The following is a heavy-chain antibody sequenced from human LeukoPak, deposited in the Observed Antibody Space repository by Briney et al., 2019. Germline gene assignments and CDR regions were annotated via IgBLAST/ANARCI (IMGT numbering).Heavy chain of an antibody. V-gene: IGHV3-21*01. CDR2: ISSSSSYI. CDR1: GFTFSTYW. Sequence: PGGSLRLSCAASGFTFSTYWMSWVRQAPGKGLEWVSSISSSSSYIYYADSVKGRFTISRDNAKNSLYLQMNSLRAEDTAVYYCARGLEWAVAGTFDYWGQGTLVTVSS. J-gene: IGHJ4*02. D-gene: IGHD6-19*01. CDR3: ARGLEWAVAGTFDY.